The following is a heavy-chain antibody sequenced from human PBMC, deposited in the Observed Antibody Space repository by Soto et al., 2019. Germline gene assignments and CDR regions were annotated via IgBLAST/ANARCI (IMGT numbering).Heavy chain of an antibody. J-gene: IGHJ5*02. D-gene: IGHD2-2*01. CDR1: GGTFSSYT. Sequence: QVQLVQSGAEVKKPGSSVKVSCKASGGTFSSYTISWVRQAPGQGLEWMGRIIPILGIANYAQKCQGRVTITADKSTSTAYMELSSLRSEDTAVYYCARECSSTSCYAYPWGQGTLVTVSS. CDR2: IIPILGIA. CDR3: ARECSSTSCYAYP. V-gene: IGHV1-69*08.